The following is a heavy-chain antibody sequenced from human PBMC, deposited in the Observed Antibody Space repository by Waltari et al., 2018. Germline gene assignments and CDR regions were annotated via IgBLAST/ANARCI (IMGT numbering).Heavy chain of an antibody. V-gene: IGHV5-51*01. D-gene: IGHD6-19*01. CDR1: GYSFTSYW. J-gene: IGHJ5*02. Sequence: EVQLVQSGAEVKKPGESLKISCKGSGYSFTSYWIGWVRQMPGKGLEWMGIISPADAATRYSPSFQGQVTISADKSISTAYLQWSSLKASDTAMYYCARHGYSSGWYGYNWFDPWGQGTLVTVSS. CDR3: ARHGYSSGWYGYNWFDP. CDR2: ISPADAAT.